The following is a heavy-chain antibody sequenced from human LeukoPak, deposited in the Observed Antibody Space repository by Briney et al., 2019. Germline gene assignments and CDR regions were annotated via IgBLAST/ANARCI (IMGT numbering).Heavy chain of an antibody. D-gene: IGHD5-24*01. V-gene: IGHV1-46*01. J-gene: IGHJ4*02. Sequence: ASVKVSCKASGYSFTSYYMHWVRQAPGQGLEWMGIINPSGGSTSYAQKFQGRVTMTRDTSTSTVYMELSSLRSEDTAVYYCASGRWLQLPLVWGQGTLVTVSS. CDR2: INPSGGST. CDR3: ASGRWLQLPLV. CDR1: GYSFTSYY.